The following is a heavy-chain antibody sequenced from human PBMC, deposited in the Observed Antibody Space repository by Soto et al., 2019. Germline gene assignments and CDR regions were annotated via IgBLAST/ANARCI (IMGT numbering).Heavy chain of an antibody. CDR3: ARPNRQGVTMAFDI. D-gene: IGHD2-8*01. CDR2: IHYSGST. Sequence: TSETLSLTCTVSGDSISRSPYYWGWIRQPPGKGLEWIGSIHYSGSTYYSPSLKSRGSIFVDTSKNQFSLKLRSVTAADTAVYYCARPNRQGVTMAFDIWGQGTMVTVSS. J-gene: IGHJ3*02. V-gene: IGHV4-39*01. CDR1: GDSISRSPYY.